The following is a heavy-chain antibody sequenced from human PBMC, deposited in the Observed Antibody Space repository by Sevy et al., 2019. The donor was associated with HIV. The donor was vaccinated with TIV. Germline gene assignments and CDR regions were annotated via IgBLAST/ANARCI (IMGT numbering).Heavy chain of an antibody. D-gene: IGHD3-10*01. Sequence: GGSLRLSCAASGFTFSSYSINWVRQAPGKGLEWVSYITSSSSTIYYADSVKGRFTISRDNAKNSVYLQMNSLRDEDTAVYYCARDGTITTGAGKKYYYGRDVWGQGTTVTVSS. CDR2: ITSSSSTI. CDR3: ARDGTITTGAGKKYYYGRDV. J-gene: IGHJ6*02. V-gene: IGHV3-48*02. CDR1: GFTFSSYS.